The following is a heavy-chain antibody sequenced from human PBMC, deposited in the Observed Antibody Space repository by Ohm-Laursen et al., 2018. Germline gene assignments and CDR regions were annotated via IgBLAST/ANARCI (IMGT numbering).Heavy chain of an antibody. CDR1: GGTFSSYA. Sequence: SVKVSCKASGGTFSSYAISWVRQAPGQGLEWMGRIIPILGIANYAQKFQGRVTITADKSTSTAYMELSSLRSEDTAVYYCARDRTLGYGDYNWFDPWGQGTLVTVSS. CDR3: ARDRTLGYGDYNWFDP. D-gene: IGHD4-17*01. CDR2: IIPILGIA. J-gene: IGHJ5*02. V-gene: IGHV1-69*04.